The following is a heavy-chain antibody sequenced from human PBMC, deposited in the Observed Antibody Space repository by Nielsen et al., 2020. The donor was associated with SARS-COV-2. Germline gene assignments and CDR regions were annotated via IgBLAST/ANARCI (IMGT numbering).Heavy chain of an antibody. Sequence: SETLSLTCAVSGGSISSSNWWSWVRQPPGKGLEWIGEIYHSGSTNYNPSLKSRVTISVDKSKNQFSLKLSSVTAADTAVYYCAREPRRGTIFGVVRSSYYGMDVWGQGTTVTVSS. CDR2: IYHSGST. V-gene: IGHV4-4*02. D-gene: IGHD3-3*01. CDR3: AREPRRGTIFGVVRSSYYGMDV. J-gene: IGHJ6*02. CDR1: GGSISSSNW.